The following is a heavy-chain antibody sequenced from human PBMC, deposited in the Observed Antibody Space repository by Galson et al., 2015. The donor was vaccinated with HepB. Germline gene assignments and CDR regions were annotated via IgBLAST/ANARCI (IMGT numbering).Heavy chain of an antibody. V-gene: IGHV3-30-3*01. CDR3: ARTAAELRSWDYFGY. CDR2: ISYDGSNK. Sequence: SLRLSCAASGFTFSSYAMHWVRQAPGKGLEWVAVISYDGSNKYYADSVKGRFTISRDNSKNTLYLQMNSLRAEDTAVYYCARTAAELRSWDYFGYWGQGTLVTVSS. J-gene: IGHJ4*02. D-gene: IGHD1-26*01. CDR1: GFTFSSYA.